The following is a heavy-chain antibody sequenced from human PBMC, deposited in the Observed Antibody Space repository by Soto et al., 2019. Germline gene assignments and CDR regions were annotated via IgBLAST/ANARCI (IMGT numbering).Heavy chain of an antibody. CDR1: GYTFPSYA. CDR2: MNPNSCNT. J-gene: IGHJ4*02. CDR3: ARERSGYFDD. Sequence: QVQLVQSGAEVKKPGASVKVSCKASGYTFPSYAINWVRKATRQGLEWMGWMNPNSCNTGYAQKFQGRVTMTRTTSISTAYMELSSLRSEDTALYYCARERSGYFDDWGQGTLVSVSS. V-gene: IGHV1-8*01. D-gene: IGHD2-15*01.